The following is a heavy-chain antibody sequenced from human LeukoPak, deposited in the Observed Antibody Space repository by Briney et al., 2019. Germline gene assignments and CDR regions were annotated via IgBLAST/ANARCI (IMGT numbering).Heavy chain of an antibody. D-gene: IGHD6-6*01. CDR3: AKDLQEYSSFPSALDY. CDR2: IWYGGSNK. V-gene: IGHV3-30*02. CDR1: GFTSSTYG. Sequence: GGSLRLSCAASGFTSSTYGMHWARQTPGKGLEWVAVIWYGGSNKYYADSVMGRFTISRDNSRNTLYLQMNSLRAEDTAVYYCAKDLQEYSSFPSALDYWGQGILVTVSS. J-gene: IGHJ4*02.